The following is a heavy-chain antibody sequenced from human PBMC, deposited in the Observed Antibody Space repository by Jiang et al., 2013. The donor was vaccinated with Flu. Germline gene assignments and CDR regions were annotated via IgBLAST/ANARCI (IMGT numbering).Heavy chain of an antibody. J-gene: IGHJ3*01. Sequence: ISDSGGRTDYADSVKGRCAXSRDNSKNTLYLQMNSLKVEDTAVYYCVKDTRGGYSSYDNDAFDVWGQGTMVTVSS. V-gene: IGHV3-23*01. CDR2: ISDSGGRT. CDR3: VKDTRGGYSSYDNDAFDV. D-gene: IGHD5-12*01.